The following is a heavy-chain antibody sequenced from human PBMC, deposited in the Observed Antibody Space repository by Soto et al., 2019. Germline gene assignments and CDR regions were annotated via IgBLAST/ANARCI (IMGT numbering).Heavy chain of an antibody. CDR3: VRVVGSSGDYFDY. V-gene: IGHV4-34*02. D-gene: IGHD3-10*01. CDR1: GGSFSGYY. CDR2: INHSGST. J-gene: IGHJ4*02. Sequence: QVQLQQWGGGLLKPSETLSLTCAVYGGSFSGYYWSWIRQPPGKGLEWIGEINHSGSTNYNPSLKSRVTMSVDTSKNQFSLNLNSMTAADTAVFWCVRVVGSSGDYFDYWGQGTLVTVSS.